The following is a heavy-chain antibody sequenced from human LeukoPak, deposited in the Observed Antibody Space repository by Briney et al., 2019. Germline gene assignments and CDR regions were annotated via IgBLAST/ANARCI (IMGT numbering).Heavy chain of an antibody. CDR1: GFTFSSYA. V-gene: IGHV4-59*08. CDR3: ARRRYYDSTGYLD. D-gene: IGHD3-22*01. Sequence: GSLRLSCAASGFTFSSYAMSWVRQPPGKGLEWIGDIYYRGSTYYNPSLKSRVSISIDTSNNQFSLTLNSVTAADTALYFCARRRYYDSTGYLDWGQGTLVTVSS. J-gene: IGHJ1*01. CDR2: IYYRGST.